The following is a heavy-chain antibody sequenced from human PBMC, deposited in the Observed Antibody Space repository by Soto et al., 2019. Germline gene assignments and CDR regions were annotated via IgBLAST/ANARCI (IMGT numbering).Heavy chain of an antibody. Sequence: QVQLVQSGAQVKKPGASVKVSCKASGYTFDNYALHWVRQAPGRRLEWMGGIHAGNGDTKYSQSFQGRVTITRDTSASTVHMALSSLRSEDTSVYYCAILQSSGYDFTLAFDIWGQATMVTVSS. CDR3: AILQSSGYDFTLAFDI. CDR1: GYTFDNYA. J-gene: IGHJ3*02. CDR2: IHAGNGDT. D-gene: IGHD5-12*01. V-gene: IGHV1-3*01.